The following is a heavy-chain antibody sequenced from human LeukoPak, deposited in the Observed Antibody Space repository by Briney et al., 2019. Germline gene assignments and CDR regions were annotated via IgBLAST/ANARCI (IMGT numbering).Heavy chain of an antibody. Sequence: ASVKVSCKASGYSFTDFGISWVRQAPGQGPEWVGWISAYNGDTSYAQQLQGRVTTTTDTSTSTAYMEVRSLRSDDTAVYYCTRDLGVDTTMIFFDYWGQGSLVTVSS. CDR2: ISAYNGDT. V-gene: IGHV1-18*01. J-gene: IGHJ4*02. CDR1: GYSFTDFG. CDR3: TRDLGVDTTMIFFDY. D-gene: IGHD5-18*01.